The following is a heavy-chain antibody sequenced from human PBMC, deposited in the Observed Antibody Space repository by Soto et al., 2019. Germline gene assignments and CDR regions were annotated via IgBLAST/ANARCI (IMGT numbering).Heavy chain of an antibody. J-gene: IGHJ3*02. CDR2: IGPTGDP. V-gene: IGHV3-13*05. CDR1: GFTFSSYD. Sequence: EVQLVESGGNLVQPGGSPRLSCVASGFTFSSYDMHWVRQVTGKGPEWVSGIGPTGDPYYAGSVRGRLTISRENAKNSLYLQMDSLTPGDTAVYYCARGRYTNSAGAFDIWGQGTVVTVSS. D-gene: IGHD4-4*01. CDR3: ARGRYTNSAGAFDI.